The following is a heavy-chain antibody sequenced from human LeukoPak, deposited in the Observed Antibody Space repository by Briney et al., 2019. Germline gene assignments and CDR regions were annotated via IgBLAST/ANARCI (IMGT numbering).Heavy chain of an antibody. CDR2: ISSSSSYI. D-gene: IGHD3-16*01. Sequence: GGSLRLSCAASGFTFSSYSMNWVRQAPGKGLEWVSSISSSSSYIYYADSVKGRFTISRDNAKNSLYLQMNSLRAEDTAVFYCARDRLTYFDYWGQGTLVTVSS. CDR1: GFTFSSYS. V-gene: IGHV3-21*01. J-gene: IGHJ4*02. CDR3: ARDRLTYFDY.